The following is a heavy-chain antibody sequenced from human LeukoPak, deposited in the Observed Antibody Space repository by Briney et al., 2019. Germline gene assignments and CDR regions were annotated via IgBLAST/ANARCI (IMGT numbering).Heavy chain of an antibody. CDR3: ARKYEQT. CDR1: GFTFSSYS. CDR2: ISSGSDTI. D-gene: IGHD2-2*01. J-gene: IGHJ4*02. Sequence: GGSLRLSCAASGFTFSSYSMSWVRQAPGKGLEWVSYISSGSDTIYYADSVKGRLTISRDNAKNSLYLQMNSLRDEDTAVCYCARKYEQTWGQGTLVTVSS. V-gene: IGHV3-48*02.